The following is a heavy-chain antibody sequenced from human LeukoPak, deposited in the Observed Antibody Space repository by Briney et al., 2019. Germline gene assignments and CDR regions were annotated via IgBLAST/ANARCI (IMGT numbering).Heavy chain of an antibody. V-gene: IGHV1-2*02. CDR1: GYTFTGYY. Sequence: ASVKVSCKASGYTFTGYYMHWVRRAPGQGLEWMGWINPNSGGTNYAQKFQGRVTMTRDTSISTAYMELSSLRSEDTAVYYCAREADCSSTSCYFGYWGQGTLVTVSS. CDR2: INPNSGGT. J-gene: IGHJ4*02. D-gene: IGHD2-2*01. CDR3: AREADCSSTSCYFGY.